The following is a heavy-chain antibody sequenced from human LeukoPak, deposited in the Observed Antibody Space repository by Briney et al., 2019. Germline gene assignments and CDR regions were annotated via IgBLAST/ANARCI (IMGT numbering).Heavy chain of an antibody. J-gene: IGHJ6*03. CDR2: IYTSGST. D-gene: IGHD2-2*01. CDR1: GGSISSYY. Sequence: PSETLSLTCTVSGGSISSYYWSWIRQPPGKGLEWIGRIYTSGSTNYNPSLKSRVTMSVDTSKNQFSLKLSSVTAADTAVYYCARGGAWGVPAARGIYYYYYMDVWGKGTTVTVSS. V-gene: IGHV4-4*07. CDR3: ARGGAWGVPAARGIYYYYYMDV.